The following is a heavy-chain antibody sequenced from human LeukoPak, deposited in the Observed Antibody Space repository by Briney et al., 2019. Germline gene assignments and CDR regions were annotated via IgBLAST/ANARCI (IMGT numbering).Heavy chain of an antibody. D-gene: IGHD4-17*01. J-gene: IGHJ4*02. Sequence: GGSLRLSCAASGFTFSSYAMTWVRQPPGKGLEWVSYISSSGSTIYYADSVKGRFTISRDNAKNSLYLQMNSLRAEDTAVYYCARMVMTTVTTAFDYWGQGTLVTVSS. CDR2: ISSSGSTI. CDR3: ARMVMTTVTTAFDY. V-gene: IGHV3-48*04. CDR1: GFTFSSYA.